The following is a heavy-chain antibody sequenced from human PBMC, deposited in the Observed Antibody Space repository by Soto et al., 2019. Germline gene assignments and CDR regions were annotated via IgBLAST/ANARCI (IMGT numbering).Heavy chain of an antibody. CDR1: GFTFSSYA. CDR2: ISGSGGST. Sequence: PGGSLRLSCAASGFTFSSYAMSWVRQAPGKGLEWVSAISGSGGSTYYADSVKGRFTISGDNSKNTLYLQMNSLRAEDTAVYYCANHRRGYSYGYPYYYYYMDVWGKGTTVTAP. V-gene: IGHV3-23*01. D-gene: IGHD5-18*01. CDR3: ANHRRGYSYGYPYYYYYMDV. J-gene: IGHJ6*03.